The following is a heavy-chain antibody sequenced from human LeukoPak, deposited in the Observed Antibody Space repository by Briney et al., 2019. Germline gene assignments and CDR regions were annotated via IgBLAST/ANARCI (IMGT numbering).Heavy chain of an antibody. J-gene: IGHJ4*02. CDR2: IKSKTDGGTT. CDR3: TTEYLVATTFDY. CDR1: GFTFTDAW. D-gene: IGHD5-12*01. Sequence: RALSLSSAASGFTFTDAWMSWVRPAPGKGLEWVGRIKSKTDGGTTDYAAPVKGRFTISRDDSKNTLILQMNSLKTEDTAVYYCTTEYLVATTFDYGGQGTLVTVSS. V-gene: IGHV3-15*01.